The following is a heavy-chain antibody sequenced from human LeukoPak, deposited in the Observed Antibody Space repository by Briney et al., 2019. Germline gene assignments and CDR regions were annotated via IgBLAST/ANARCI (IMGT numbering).Heavy chain of an antibody. J-gene: IGHJ4*02. V-gene: IGHV1-18*04. CDR2: ITAYNGNT. Sequence: ASVKVSCKASGYAFTFCGFSWVWQGPAQGLGWMGLITAYNGNTNYSHKLSGRVTITIDTSTSTAYMELRSLRPDDTAVYYGARGPDIEGGGGSDFDYWGQGTLVTVSS. CDR3: ARGPDIEGGGGSDFDY. D-gene: IGHD2-15*01. CDR1: GYAFTFCG.